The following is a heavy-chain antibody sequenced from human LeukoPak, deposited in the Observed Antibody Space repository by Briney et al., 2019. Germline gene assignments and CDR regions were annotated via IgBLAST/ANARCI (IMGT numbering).Heavy chain of an antibody. V-gene: IGHV1-18*01. CDR1: GYTFSSYG. D-gene: IGHD1-26*01. CDR2: ISAYNGNT. CDR3: ARDYYTASKWFDY. J-gene: IGHJ4*02. Sequence: ASVKVSCKASGYTFSSYGICWVRQAPGRELEWMGWISAYNGNTNYAQKFQGRVTMTTDTSTNTAYMELRSLRSDDTAVYYCARDYYTASKWFDYWGQGTLVSVSS.